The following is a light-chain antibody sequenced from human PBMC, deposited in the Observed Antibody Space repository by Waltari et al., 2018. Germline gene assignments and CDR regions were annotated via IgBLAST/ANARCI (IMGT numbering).Light chain of an antibody. Sequence: QLVLTQSPSASASLGASVTLTCTLSSAHSTYAIAWHQHQPDKGPRYLMKVDSGGRYTKGDGSSDRFAGSRPGSERYLTVSSLQSDDEADDYCQSWVTGIRVIFGGGTKLTVL. CDR2: VDSGGRY. CDR1: SAHSTYA. V-gene: IGLV4-69*01. CDR3: QSWVTGIRVI. J-gene: IGLJ2*01.